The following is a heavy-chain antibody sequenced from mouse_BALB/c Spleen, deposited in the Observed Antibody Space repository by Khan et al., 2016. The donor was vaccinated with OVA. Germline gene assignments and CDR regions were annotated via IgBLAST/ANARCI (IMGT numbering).Heavy chain of an antibody. CDR2: ITPYNDGT. Sequence: VQLKESGPELVKPGASVKMSCKASGYTFTSYVMHWVKQKPGQGLECIGSITPYNDGTKYNEKFKGKATLTSDKSSSTAYMELSSLTSEDSAVYYCTRGGFGSFAYWGQGTLVTVSA. V-gene: IGHV1S136*01. D-gene: IGHD1-1*01. CDR1: GYTFTSYV. J-gene: IGHJ3*01. CDR3: TRGGFGSFAY.